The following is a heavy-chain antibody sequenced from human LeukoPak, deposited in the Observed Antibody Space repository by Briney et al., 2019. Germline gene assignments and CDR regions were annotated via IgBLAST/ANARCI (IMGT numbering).Heavy chain of an antibody. CDR1: GFMFSRYA. V-gene: IGHV3-23*01. J-gene: IGHJ5*02. CDR2: SSASGVST. Sequence: PGGSLRPSWAAPGFMFSRYAMNWVRPAPGKGLEWVPTSSASGVSTYYADSVKGRFTISRDNSKNTLYLQMNSLRAEDTAVYYCAKGASGWFDDNWFDPWGQGTLVTVSS. CDR3: AKGASGWFDDNWFDP. D-gene: IGHD6-19*01.